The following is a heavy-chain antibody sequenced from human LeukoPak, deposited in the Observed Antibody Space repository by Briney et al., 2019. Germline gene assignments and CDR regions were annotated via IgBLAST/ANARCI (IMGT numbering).Heavy chain of an antibody. Sequence: PSETLSLTCTVSGGSISSYYWSWIRQPPGQGLEWIGYIYYSGSTNYNPSLKSRVTISVDTSKNQFSLKLSSVTAADTAVYYCARDIPLLYSSGVGFDYWGQGTLVTVSS. J-gene: IGHJ4*02. CDR2: IYYSGST. CDR3: ARDIPLLYSSGVGFDY. D-gene: IGHD6-19*01. CDR1: GGSISSYY. V-gene: IGHV4-59*01.